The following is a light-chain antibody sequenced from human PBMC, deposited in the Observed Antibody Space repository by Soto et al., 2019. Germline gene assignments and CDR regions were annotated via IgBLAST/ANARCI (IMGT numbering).Light chain of an antibody. V-gene: IGKV3D-15*01. Sequence: ERVMTQSPDTLSVSPGERATLSCRASQSVSTNLAWYQQKPGQAPRLLIYGASNRATGIPDRFSGSGSGTDFTLTISSLQSEDFAVYYCQQCNWPLTFGGGTKVDIK. CDR3: QQCNWPLT. CDR1: QSVSTN. J-gene: IGKJ4*01. CDR2: GAS.